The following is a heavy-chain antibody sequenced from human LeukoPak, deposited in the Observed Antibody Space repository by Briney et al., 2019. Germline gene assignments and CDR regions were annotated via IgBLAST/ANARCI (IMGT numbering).Heavy chain of an antibody. Sequence: SETLSLTCAVSGGSISSGGYSWSWVRQPPGRGLEWIGYIYYSGSTNYNPSLKSRVTISVDTSKNQFSLKLSSVTAADTAVYYCAREGYSSGWSHFDYWGQGTLVTVSS. CDR3: AREGYSSGWSHFDY. CDR2: IYYSGST. J-gene: IGHJ4*02. V-gene: IGHV4-61*08. CDR1: GGSISSGGYS. D-gene: IGHD6-19*01.